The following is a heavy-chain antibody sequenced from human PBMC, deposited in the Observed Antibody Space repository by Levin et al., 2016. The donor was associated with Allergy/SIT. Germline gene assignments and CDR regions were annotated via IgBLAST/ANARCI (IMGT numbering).Heavy chain of an antibody. CDR3: ARTWDLGEFDS. Sequence: SVKVSCKASGGTFSSYTISWVRQAPGQGLEWMGRIIPMLGFTDYAQRFQGRVTITADKSTSTAYMELSSLRSDDTAVYYCARTWDLGEFDSWGQGTLVTVSS. CDR1: GGTFSSYT. D-gene: IGHD3-16*01. J-gene: IGHJ5*01. CDR2: IIPMLGFT. V-gene: IGHV1-69*02.